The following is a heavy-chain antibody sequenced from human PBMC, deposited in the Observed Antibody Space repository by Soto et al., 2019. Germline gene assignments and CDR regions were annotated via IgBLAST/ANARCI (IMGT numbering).Heavy chain of an antibody. CDR2: IYYSGST. CDR3: ARDAKGTTHHPINYYYMDV. D-gene: IGHD4-17*01. J-gene: IGHJ6*03. V-gene: IGHV4-31*03. CDR1: GGSISSGGYY. Sequence: SSETLSLTCTVSGGSISSGGYYWSWIRQHPGKGLEWIGYIYYSGSTYYNPSLKSRVTISVDTSKNQFSLKLSSVTAADTAVYYCARDAKGTTHHPINYYYMDVWGKGTTVTAP.